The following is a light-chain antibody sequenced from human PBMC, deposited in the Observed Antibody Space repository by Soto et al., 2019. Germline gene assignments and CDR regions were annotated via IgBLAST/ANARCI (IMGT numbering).Light chain of an antibody. CDR3: QSYDSSLSVVV. V-gene: IGLV1-40*01. CDR1: SSNIGAGYD. CDR2: GNS. Sequence: QSVLTQPPSVSGAPGQRVTISCTGSSSNIGAGYDVHWYQQLPGTAPKLLIYGNSNRPSGVPDRFSGSKSGTSASLAITGLQAEDEADYYCQSYDSSLSVVVFGGGTKLTVI. J-gene: IGLJ2*01.